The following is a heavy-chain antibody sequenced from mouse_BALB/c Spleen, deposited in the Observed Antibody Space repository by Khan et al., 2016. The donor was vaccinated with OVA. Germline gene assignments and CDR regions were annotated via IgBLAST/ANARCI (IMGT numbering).Heavy chain of an antibody. CDR3: ARKDYYDYDPFPY. D-gene: IGHD2-4*01. J-gene: IGHJ3*01. CDR2: ISYSGNT. CDR1: GYSITSEFA. Sequence: EVELVESGPGLVKPSQSLSLTCTVTGYSITSEFAWNWIRQFPGNKLEWMGYISYSGNTRYNPSLKSLIFITRDTSRNQFFLQLNSVTTEDTATYCCARKDYYDYDPFPYWGQGTLVTVSA. V-gene: IGHV3-2*02.